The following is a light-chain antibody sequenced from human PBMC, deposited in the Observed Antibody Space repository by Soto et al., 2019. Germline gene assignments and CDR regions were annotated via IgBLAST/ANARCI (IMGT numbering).Light chain of an antibody. CDR1: QSVSSSY. CDR2: GAS. Sequence: IVLPQSPGTMSLSPGERATLSCRASQSVSSSYLAWYQQKPGQAPRLLIYGASSRATGIPDRFSGSGSGTDFTLTISRLEPEDFAVYYCQQHGSSPRTFGQGTKVDIK. V-gene: IGKV3-20*01. J-gene: IGKJ1*01. CDR3: QQHGSSPRT.